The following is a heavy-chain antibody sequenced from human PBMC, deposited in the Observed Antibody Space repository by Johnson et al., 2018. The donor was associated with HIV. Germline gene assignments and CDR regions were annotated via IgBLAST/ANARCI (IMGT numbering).Heavy chain of an antibody. CDR2: IGTAGDT. CDR1: GFTFSSYD. V-gene: IGHV3-13*01. Sequence: VQLVESGGGLVQPGGSLRLSCAASGFTFSSYDMHWVRQATGKGLEWVSAIGTAGDTYYPGSVKGRFTISRENAKNSLYLQMNSLRAGDTAVYYCAKERTAMVTPFDAWGQGTMVTVSS. CDR3: AKERTAMVTPFDA. J-gene: IGHJ3*01. D-gene: IGHD5-18*01.